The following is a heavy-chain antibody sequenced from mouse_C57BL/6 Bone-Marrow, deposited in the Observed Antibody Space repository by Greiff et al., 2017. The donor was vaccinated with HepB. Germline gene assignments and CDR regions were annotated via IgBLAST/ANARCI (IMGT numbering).Heavy chain of an antibody. J-gene: IGHJ2*01. D-gene: IGHD1-1*01. V-gene: IGHV1-54*01. CDR1: GYAFTNYL. Sequence: QVQLQQSGAELVRPGTSVKVSCKASGYAFTNYLIEWVKQRPGQGLEWIGVINPGSGGTNYNEKFKGKATLTADKSSSTAYMQLSSLTSEDSAVYCCARKGRDGSSLFDYWGQGTTLTVSS. CDR3: ARKGRDGSSLFDY. CDR2: INPGSGGT.